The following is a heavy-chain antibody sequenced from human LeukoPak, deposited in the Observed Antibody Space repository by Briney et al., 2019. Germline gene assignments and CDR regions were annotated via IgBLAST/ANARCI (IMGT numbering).Heavy chain of an antibody. CDR1: GGSISSSDFY. CDR3: ARGSGYCSRTSYYLYRFDS. J-gene: IGHJ4*02. CDR2: VLDSGNT. D-gene: IGHD2-2*01. Sequence: SETLSLTCTVSGGSISSSDFYWGWIRQPPGKGLEYIGIVLDSGNTYYNPSLKSRVPISVDTSKNQFSLKLSSVTAADTAVYYCARGSGYCSRTSYYLYRFDSWGQGALVTV. V-gene: IGHV4-39*01.